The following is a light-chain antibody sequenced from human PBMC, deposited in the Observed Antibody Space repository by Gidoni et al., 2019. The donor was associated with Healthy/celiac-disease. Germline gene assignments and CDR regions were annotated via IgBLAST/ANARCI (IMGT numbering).Light chain of an antibody. CDR1: SSDVGVYNY. CDR2: EVS. J-gene: IGLJ2*01. V-gene: IGLV2-14*01. Sequence: QSALTQPASVSGSPGQSLPISCTGTSSDVGVYNYVPWYQQHPGKAPKLMIYEVSNRPSGVSNRFSGSKSGNTASLTISGLQAEDEADYYCSSYTSSSTPHVVFGGGTKLTVL. CDR3: SSYTSSSTPHVV.